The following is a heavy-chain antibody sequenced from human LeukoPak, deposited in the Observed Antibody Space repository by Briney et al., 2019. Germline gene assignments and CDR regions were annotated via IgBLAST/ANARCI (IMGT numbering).Heavy chain of an antibody. V-gene: IGHV3-74*01. Sequence: GSLRLSCAASGFTFSDYWMHWVRQAPGKGLGWVSRIIGDGSTTIYADSVKGRFTISRDNAENTMYLQMNSLRVEDTAVYYCTRRVSATRWFDPWGQGTLVTVPS. CDR3: TRRVSATRWFDP. CDR2: IIGDGSTT. CDR1: GFTFSDYW. J-gene: IGHJ5*02. D-gene: IGHD2-15*01.